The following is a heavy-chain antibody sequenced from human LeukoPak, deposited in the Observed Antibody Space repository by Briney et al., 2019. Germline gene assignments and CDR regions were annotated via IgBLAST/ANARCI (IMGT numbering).Heavy chain of an antibody. Sequence: SETLSLTCTVSGGSISTYYWSWIRQPPGKGLEWLGYIYDSGRTNYNPSLRGRVTILEDTSKNQISLRLSSVIAADTAVYYCARRLRHSTSFDYWGQGTLVTVSS. CDR1: GGSISTYY. J-gene: IGHJ4*02. CDR3: ARRLRHSTSFDY. CDR2: IYDSGRT. D-gene: IGHD6-13*01. V-gene: IGHV4-59*01.